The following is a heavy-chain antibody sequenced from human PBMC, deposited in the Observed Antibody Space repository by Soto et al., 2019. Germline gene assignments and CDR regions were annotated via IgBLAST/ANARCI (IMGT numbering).Heavy chain of an antibody. CDR2: IYWDDDK. CDR1: GLSLTTTGVG. D-gene: IGHD2-21*02. CDR3: VQSRCRDDCLQSYSSHSYYGLDV. V-gene: IGHV2-5*02. J-gene: IGHJ6*02. Sequence: QITLKESGPTLVKPTQTLTLTCTFSGLSLTTTGVGVGWIRQPPGKALEWLALIYWDDDKRYSPSLKSRLTITKDTSKNQVVLTMTNMDPVDTATYYCVQSRCRDDCLQSYSSHSYYGLDVWGQGTTVTVSS.